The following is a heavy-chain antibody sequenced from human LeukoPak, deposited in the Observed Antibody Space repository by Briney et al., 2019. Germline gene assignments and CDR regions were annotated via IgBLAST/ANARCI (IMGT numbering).Heavy chain of an antibody. V-gene: IGHV3-23*01. J-gene: IGHJ4*02. CDR2: LSGSGVNT. CDR1: GFTFSSYA. D-gene: IGHD3-22*01. CDR3: AKEIDDTSGWNDY. Sequence: GGSLRLSCAASGFTFSSYAMNWVRQAPGKGLEWVSVLSGSGVNTYYADSVKGRFTTSRDNSKNTLYLQMNSLRAEDTAIYYCAKEIDDTSGWNDYWGQGTLVTVSS.